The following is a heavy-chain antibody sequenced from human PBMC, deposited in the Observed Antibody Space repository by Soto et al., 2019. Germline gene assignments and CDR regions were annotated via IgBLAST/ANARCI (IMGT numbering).Heavy chain of an antibody. D-gene: IGHD2-21*01. J-gene: IGHJ4*02. V-gene: IGHV3-23*01. CDR3: AKLSIRAY. Sequence: GGSLRLSCAASGFTFSSYGMHWVRQAPGKGLEWVSAITGNGGNTYYADSVKGRFTISRDNSKNTLYLQMNSLRAEDTAVYYCAKLSIRAYWGQGTLVTVSS. CDR1: GFTFSSYG. CDR2: ITGNGGNT.